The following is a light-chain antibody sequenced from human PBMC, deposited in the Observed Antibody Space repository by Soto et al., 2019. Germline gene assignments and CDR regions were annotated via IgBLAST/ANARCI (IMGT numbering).Light chain of an antibody. CDR2: EVS. J-gene: IGLJ1*01. CDR1: SSDVGGYNY. CDR3: SSYTSSSTLGV. V-gene: IGLV2-14*01. Sequence: HSVLTQPASVSGSPGQSITISCTGTSSDVGGYNYVSWYQQHPGKAHKLMIYEVSNRPSGVSNRFSGSKSGNTASLTISGLQAEDEADYYCSSYTSSSTLGVFGTGTKVTV.